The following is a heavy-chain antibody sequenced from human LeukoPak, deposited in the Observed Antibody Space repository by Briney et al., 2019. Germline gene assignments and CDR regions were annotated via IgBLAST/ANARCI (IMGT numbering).Heavy chain of an antibody. J-gene: IGHJ6*02. CDR3: ARDVRLYGGGYYYYYGMDV. Sequence: ASVKVSCKASGYTFTSYGISWVRQAPGQGLERMGWISAYNGNTNYAQKLQGRVTMTTDTSTSTAYMELRSLRSDDTAVYYCARDVRLYGGGYYYYYGMDVWGQGTTVTVSS. V-gene: IGHV1-18*01. CDR2: ISAYNGNT. CDR1: GYTFTSYG. D-gene: IGHD4-23*01.